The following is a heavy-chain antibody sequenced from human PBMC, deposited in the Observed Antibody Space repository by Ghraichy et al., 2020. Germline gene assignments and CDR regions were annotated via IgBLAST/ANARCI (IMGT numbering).Heavy chain of an antibody. J-gene: IGHJ4*02. D-gene: IGHD5-24*01. CDR1: GGTFSSYA. V-gene: IGHV1-69*04. CDR2: IIPILGIA. Sequence: SVKVSCKASGGTFSSYAISWVRQAPGQGLEWMGRIIPILGIANYAQKFQGRVTITADKSTSTAYMELSSLRSEDTAVDYCARVEMATIRPDYWGQGTLVTVSS. CDR3: ARVEMATIRPDY.